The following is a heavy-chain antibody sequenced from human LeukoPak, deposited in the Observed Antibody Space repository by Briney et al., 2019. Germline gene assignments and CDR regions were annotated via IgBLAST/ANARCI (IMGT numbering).Heavy chain of an antibody. D-gene: IGHD5-24*01. CDR3: ARGVGKMTTNFYYYYGLDV. J-gene: IGHJ6*02. CDR2: INPSGGST. Sequence: ASVTVSCKASGYTFTSYYMHWVRQAPGQGLEWMGIINPSGGSTSYAQKFQGRVTMTRDTSTSTVYMELSSLRSEDTAVYYCARGVGKMTTNFYYYYGLDVWGQGTTVTVSS. V-gene: IGHV1-46*01. CDR1: GYTFTSYY.